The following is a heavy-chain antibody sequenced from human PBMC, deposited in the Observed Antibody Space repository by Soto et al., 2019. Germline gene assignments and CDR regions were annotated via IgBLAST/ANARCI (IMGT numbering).Heavy chain of an antibody. D-gene: IGHD6-19*01. V-gene: IGHV3-23*01. CDR1: GFTFSNYA. CDR2: LSGSGGSA. CDR3: VRDSSGWCSRGCFYF. Sequence: EVQLLESGGGLVRPGGSLRLSCAASGFTFSNYAMNWVRQAPGKGLQWVSALSGSGGSAYYADSVQGRFTISRDNSKNTVYLEMNSLRDEDTAIYHCVRDSSGWCSRGCFYFWGRGTTVTVSS. J-gene: IGHJ6*02.